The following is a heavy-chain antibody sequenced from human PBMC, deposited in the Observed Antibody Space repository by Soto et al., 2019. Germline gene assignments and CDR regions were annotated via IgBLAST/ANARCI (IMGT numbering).Heavy chain of an antibody. J-gene: IGHJ4*02. D-gene: IGHD3-16*01. V-gene: IGHV3-30*03. Sequence: QVQLVESGGGVVQSGGSLRLSCAASGFTFSSYSMHWVRQAPGKGLEWVAVMSYDVNTKYYAASVKGRFTVSRDNSKNTLYLQMDSLRPDDTALFFCARKPRGNNPIDYWGQGTHVTVSS. CDR1: GFTFSSYS. CDR2: MSYDVNTK. CDR3: ARKPRGNNPIDY.